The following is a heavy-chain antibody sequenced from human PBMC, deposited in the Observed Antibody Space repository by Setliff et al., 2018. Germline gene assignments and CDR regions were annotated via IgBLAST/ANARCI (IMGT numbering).Heavy chain of an antibody. CDR2: IYHNGNT. V-gene: IGHV4-59*01. Sequence: PSETLSLTCSVYGESFSNNYWSWIRQPPGEGLEWIGYIYHNGNTNFNPSLKTRVTMSVDTSKNQFALNLTSVTAADTAVYYCVRDRTAYSYGLDVWGQGTTVTVSS. CDR1: GESFSNNY. CDR3: VRDRTAYSYGLDV. J-gene: IGHJ6*02. D-gene: IGHD5-18*01.